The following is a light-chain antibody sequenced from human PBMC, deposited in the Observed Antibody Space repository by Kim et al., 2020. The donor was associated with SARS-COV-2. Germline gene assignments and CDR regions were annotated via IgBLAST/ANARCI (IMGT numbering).Light chain of an antibody. CDR1: SSDVSGYNH. J-gene: IGLJ1*01. CDR3: SSYTSSSTYV. Sequence: QSALTQPASVSGSPGQSITISCTGTSSDVSGYNHVSWYQQHPGKAPKLMIYDVIKRPSGVSNRFSGSKSGNTASLTISGLQAEDEADYYCSSYTSSSTYVFGTGTKVTVL. V-gene: IGLV2-14*01. CDR2: DVI.